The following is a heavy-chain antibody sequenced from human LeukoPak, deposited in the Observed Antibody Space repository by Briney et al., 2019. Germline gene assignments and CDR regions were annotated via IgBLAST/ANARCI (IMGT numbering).Heavy chain of an antibody. V-gene: IGHV3-48*03. J-gene: IGHJ4*01. D-gene: IGHD4-17*01. CDR1: GFTFSGYE. CDR2: ICGRGITT. Sequence: TGGSLRLSCEASGFTFSGYEMNWVRQAPGKGLEWISYICGRGITTFSADSVKGRFTISRDNAKNLLYLQMNSLRAEDTAVYYCARDGPTVTIFGHFDYWGHGTLVTVSS. CDR3: ARDGPTVTIFGHFDY.